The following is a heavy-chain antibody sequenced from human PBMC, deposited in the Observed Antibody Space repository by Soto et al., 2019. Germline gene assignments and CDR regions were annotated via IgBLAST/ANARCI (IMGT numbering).Heavy chain of an antibody. J-gene: IGHJ4*02. V-gene: IGHV3-23*01. Sequence: GGSLRLSCTASGFNFRNYAMSWVRQAPGKGLEWVSGLRGDGARTYYADSVKGRFTISRDNSKTTLYLQMNSLRGDDTALYYCAKTSGYSAFDPWHLDSWGQGTLVTVSS. CDR2: LRGDGART. D-gene: IGHD5-12*01. CDR1: GFNFRNYA. CDR3: AKTSGYSAFDPWHLDS.